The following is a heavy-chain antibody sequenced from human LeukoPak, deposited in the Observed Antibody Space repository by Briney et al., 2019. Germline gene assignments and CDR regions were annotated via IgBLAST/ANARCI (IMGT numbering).Heavy chain of an antibody. Sequence: GGSLRLSCATSGFTFSNYAMTWVRQAPGKGLEWLANIKQDGSEKYSVDSVKGRFTISRDNAKNSLYLQMNSLRAEDTAVYYCARHSGTYFDYWGQGTLVTVSS. CDR1: GFTFSNYA. V-gene: IGHV3-7*01. CDR2: IKQDGSEK. D-gene: IGHD1-26*01. J-gene: IGHJ4*02. CDR3: ARHSGTYFDY.